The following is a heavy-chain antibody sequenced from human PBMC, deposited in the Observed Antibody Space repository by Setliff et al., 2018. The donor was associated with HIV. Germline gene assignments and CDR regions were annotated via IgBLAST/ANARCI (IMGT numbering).Heavy chain of an antibody. D-gene: IGHD3-3*01. CDR3: ARVCPPVRYNFWSGYYPKAGYFDY. Sequence: SETLSLTCTVSGDSITSGHFYWSWIRHHPGKGLEWTGYIHYSGSIYYNPSLKSRVTISVDTSKNQFSLKLSSVTAADTAVYYCARVCPPVRYNFWSGYYPKAGYFDYWGQGALVTVSS. J-gene: IGHJ4*02. CDR1: GDSITSGHFY. V-gene: IGHV4-31*03. CDR2: IHYSGSI.